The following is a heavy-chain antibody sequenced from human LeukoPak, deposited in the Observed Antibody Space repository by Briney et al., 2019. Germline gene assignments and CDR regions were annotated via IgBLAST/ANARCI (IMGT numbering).Heavy chain of an antibody. CDR2: LFYSGNT. Sequence: SETLSLTCTVSGGSISSSNYYWGWIRQPPGKGLEWIGSLFYSGNTYYNPSLKSRVTISVDTSKNQLSLKVRSVTATDTAVYSCVRHSADHTSFDHRGQGTLVTVSS. CDR1: GGSISSSNYY. CDR3: VRHSADHTSFDH. V-gene: IGHV4-39*01. J-gene: IGHJ4*02.